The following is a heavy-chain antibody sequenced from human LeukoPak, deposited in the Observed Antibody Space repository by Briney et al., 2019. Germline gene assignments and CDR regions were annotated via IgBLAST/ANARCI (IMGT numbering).Heavy chain of an antibody. V-gene: IGHV3-13*01. Sequence: QTGGSLGLSCAASGFTFSSYDMHWVRQATGKGLEWVSAIGTAGDTYYPGSVKGRFTISRENAKNSLYLQMNSLRAGDTAVYYCARGARPYYYYGMDVWGQGTTVTVSS. CDR3: ARGARPYYYYGMDV. CDR1: GFTFSSYD. J-gene: IGHJ6*02. CDR2: IGTAGDT.